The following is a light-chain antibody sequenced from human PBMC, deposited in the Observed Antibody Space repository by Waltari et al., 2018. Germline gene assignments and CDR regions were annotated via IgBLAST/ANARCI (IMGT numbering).Light chain of an antibody. CDR2: AAS. V-gene: IGKV1-39*01. J-gene: IGKJ2*01. CDR1: QGISSY. Sequence: IQMTQSPSSLSASVGDRVTLTCRASQGISSYLNWYQQKPGKAPKLLIYAASSLQSGVPSRFSGSGSGTDFTLTITSLQPEDFATYSCQQSYSTPYTFGQGTKLGI. CDR3: QQSYSTPYT.